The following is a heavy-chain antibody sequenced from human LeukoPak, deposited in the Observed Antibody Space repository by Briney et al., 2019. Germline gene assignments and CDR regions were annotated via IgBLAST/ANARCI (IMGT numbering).Heavy chain of an antibody. CDR2: ISCSGNST. J-gene: IGHJ4*02. Sequence: GGSLRLSCASCGCTFSTYARSWVRQAPAKGLEWVLGISCSGNSTNYEDSVKGRFTISRDNSKNTQYLQMNSLRAEDTAVYYCARGSYNPFDYWGQGTLVTVSS. CDR3: ARGSYNPFDY. D-gene: IGHD3-16*01. CDR1: GCTFSTYA. V-gene: IGHV3-23*01.